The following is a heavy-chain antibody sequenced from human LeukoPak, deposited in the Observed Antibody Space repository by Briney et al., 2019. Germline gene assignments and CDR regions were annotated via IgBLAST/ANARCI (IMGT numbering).Heavy chain of an antibody. V-gene: IGHV4-39*07. Sequence: SETLSLTCTVSGGSIWSSFYYWGWIRQPPGEGLEWIGRIYYSVSTYYNPSLKSRVTISVYTSKNQFSLKLSSVTAADTAVYYCAGGFGFGESVFDYWGQGTLVTVSS. J-gene: IGHJ4*02. CDR1: GGSIWSSFYY. D-gene: IGHD3-10*01. CDR2: IYYSVST. CDR3: AGGFGFGESVFDY.